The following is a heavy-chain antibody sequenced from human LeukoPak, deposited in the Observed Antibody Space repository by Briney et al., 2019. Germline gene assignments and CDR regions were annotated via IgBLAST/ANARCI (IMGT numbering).Heavy chain of an antibody. CDR1: GYTFTSYG. J-gene: IGHJ4*02. CDR2: ISAYNGNT. D-gene: IGHD6-13*01. CDR3: ARVSSSRHFPSDY. Sequence: ASVKVSCKASGYTFTSYGISWVRQAPGQGLEGMGWISAYNGNTNYAQKFQGRVTMTTDTSTSTAYIELRSLRSDDTAVYYCARVSSSRHFPSDYWGQGTLVTVSS. V-gene: IGHV1-18*01.